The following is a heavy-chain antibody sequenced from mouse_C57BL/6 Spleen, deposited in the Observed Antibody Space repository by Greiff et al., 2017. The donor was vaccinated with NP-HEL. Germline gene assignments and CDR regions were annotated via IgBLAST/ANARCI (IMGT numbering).Heavy chain of an antibody. CDR2: IDPDDGDT. J-gene: IGHJ3*01. V-gene: IGHV14-1*01. CDR1: GFNFKDYY. CDR3: TDYYGSSGAWFAY. Sequence: VQLQQSGAELVRPGASVKLSCTASGFNFKDYYMHWVKQRPEQGLEWIGRIDPDDGDTEYAPKFQGKATMTADTSSNSAYLQLSSLTSEDTAVYYCTDYYGSSGAWFAYWGQGTLVTVSA. D-gene: IGHD1-1*01.